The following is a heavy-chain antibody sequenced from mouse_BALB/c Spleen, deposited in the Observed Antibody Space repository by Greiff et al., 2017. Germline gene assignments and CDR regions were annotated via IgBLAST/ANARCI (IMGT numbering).Heavy chain of an antibody. Sequence: EVQVVESGGGLVKPGGSLKLSCAASGFTFSDYYMYWVRQTPEKRLEWVATISDGGSYTYYPDSVKGRFTISRDNAKNNLYLQMSSLKSEDTAMYYCARELRGYAMDYWGQGTSVTVSS. CDR2: ISDGGSYT. CDR1: GFTFSDYY. J-gene: IGHJ4*01. V-gene: IGHV5-4*02. CDR3: ARELRGYAMDY. D-gene: IGHD1-1*01.